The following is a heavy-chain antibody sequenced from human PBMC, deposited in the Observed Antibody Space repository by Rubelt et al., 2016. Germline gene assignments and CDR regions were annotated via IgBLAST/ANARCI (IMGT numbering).Heavy chain of an antibody. CDR3: ARNWGFDY. Sequence: EVQLVESGGGLVQPGGCLRLSCAASGFTVSSNYMSLVRQAPGKGLEWGSVIYSGGTTYSADSVKGRCTISRDNSKNTLYLQINSLRAEDTAVYYCARNWGFDYWGQGTLVTVSS. CDR1: GFTVSSNY. CDR2: IYSGGTT. J-gene: IGHJ4*02. D-gene: IGHD7-27*01. V-gene: IGHV3-66*01.